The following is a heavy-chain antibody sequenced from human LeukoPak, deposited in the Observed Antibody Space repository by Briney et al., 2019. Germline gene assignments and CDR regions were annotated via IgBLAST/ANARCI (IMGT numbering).Heavy chain of an antibody. CDR2: SVNGRDT. CDR3: AKPGRTAAGLFDS. Sequence: GGSLRLSCAASGFTVSSNYMSWVRQAPGKGLEWVSGFSVNGRDTYYADFVKGRFTIARDIAKNTLYLQMNSLRAEDTATYYCAKPGRTAAGLFDSWGQGTLVTVSS. V-gene: IGHV3-53*01. CDR1: GFTVSSNY. D-gene: IGHD6-13*01. J-gene: IGHJ4*02.